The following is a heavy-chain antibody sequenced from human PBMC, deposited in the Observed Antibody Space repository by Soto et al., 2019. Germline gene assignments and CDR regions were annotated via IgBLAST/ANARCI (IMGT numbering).Heavy chain of an antibody. D-gene: IGHD3-3*01. V-gene: IGHV3-30-3*01. CDR1: GFTFSSCS. Sequence: SLRLSCAASGFTFSSCSMHWVRPGAVKGLEGVALISYVGSNKYYADSVKGRFTISRDNSRNTLYLQMNSLRVEDTAVYYCARDKRDLRFLEWSYYFDYWGQGT. CDR3: ARDKRDLRFLEWSYYFDY. J-gene: IGHJ4*02. CDR2: ISYVGSNK.